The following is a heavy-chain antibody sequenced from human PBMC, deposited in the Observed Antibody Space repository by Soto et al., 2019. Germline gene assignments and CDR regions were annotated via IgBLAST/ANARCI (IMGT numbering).Heavy chain of an antibody. J-gene: IGHJ3*02. CDR2: ISYDGSNK. CDR3: AKIPGKDTAMVTGAFDI. CDR1: GFTFSSYG. Sequence: GGSLRLSCAASGFTFSSYGMHWVRQAPGKGLEWVAVISYDGSNKYYADSVKGRFTISRDNSKNTLYLQMNSLRAEDTAVYYCAKIPGKDTAMVTGAFDIWGQGTMVTV. D-gene: IGHD5-18*01. V-gene: IGHV3-30*18.